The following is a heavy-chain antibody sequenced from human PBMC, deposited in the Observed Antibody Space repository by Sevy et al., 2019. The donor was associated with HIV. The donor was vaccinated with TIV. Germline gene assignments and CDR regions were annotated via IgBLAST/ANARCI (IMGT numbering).Heavy chain of an antibody. V-gene: IGHV1-46*01. D-gene: IGHD3-22*01. CDR2: INPSGGST. CDR1: GYTFTSYY. Sequence: ASVKVSCKASGYTFTSYYMHWVRQAPGQGLEWMGIINPSGGSTSYAQKFQGRVTMTRDTSTSTVYMELSSLRSEDTAVYYCARGQYYDSSALEAFDIWGQRTLVTVSS. J-gene: IGHJ4*02. CDR3: ARGQYYDSSALEAFDI.